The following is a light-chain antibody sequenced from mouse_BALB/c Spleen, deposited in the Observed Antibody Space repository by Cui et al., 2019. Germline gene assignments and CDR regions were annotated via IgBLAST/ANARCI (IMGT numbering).Light chain of an antibody. Sequence: DIKMTQSPSSMSASLGDSVTITCKASQDINSYLSWFQQKPGKSPKTLIYRANRLVDGVPSRFSGSGSGQDYSLTISSLEYEDMGIYYCLQYDEFPYTFGGGTKLEIK. J-gene: IGKJ2*01. CDR3: LQYDEFPYT. V-gene: IGKV14-111*01. CDR2: RAN. CDR1: QDINSY.